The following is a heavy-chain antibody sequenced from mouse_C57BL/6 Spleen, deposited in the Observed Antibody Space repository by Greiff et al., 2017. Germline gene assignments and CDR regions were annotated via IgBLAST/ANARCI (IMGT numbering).Heavy chain of an antibody. CDR3: KRRYYGIDY. CDR2: IDPETGGT. J-gene: IGHJ2*01. Sequence: VQLQQSGAELVRPGASVTLSCKASGYTFTDYDMHWVKQTPVHGLEWIGAIDPETGGTAYNQKFTGKAILTADKSSSTAYMELRSLTSEDSAVYYCKRRYYGIDYWGQGTTLTVSS. CDR1: GYTFTDYD. V-gene: IGHV1-15*01. D-gene: IGHD1-1*01.